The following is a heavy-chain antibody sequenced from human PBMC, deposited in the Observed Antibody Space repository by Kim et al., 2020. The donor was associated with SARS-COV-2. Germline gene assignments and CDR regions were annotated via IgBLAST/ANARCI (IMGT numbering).Heavy chain of an antibody. D-gene: IGHD3-10*02. CDR3: ARPVRGARHDAFDI. V-gene: IGHV4-39*02. J-gene: IGHJ3*02. Sequence: PALKSRVTISLDTPNNHFSLKLTSVTAADTAVYYCARPVRGARHDAFDIWGQGTVVTVSS.